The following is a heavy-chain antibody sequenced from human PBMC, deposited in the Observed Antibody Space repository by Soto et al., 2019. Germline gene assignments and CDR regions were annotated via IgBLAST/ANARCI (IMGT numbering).Heavy chain of an antibody. D-gene: IGHD2-2*01. CDR3: ARVCSSTSCYYGMDV. CDR2: IYYSGST. J-gene: IGHJ6*02. CDR1: GGSISSGDYY. Sequence: SETLTLTCTVSGGSISSGDYYWSWVRQPPGKGLEWIGYIYYSGSTYYNPSLKSRVTISVDTSKNQFSLKLSSVTAADTAVYYCARVCSSTSCYYGMDVWGQGTTVTVSS. V-gene: IGHV4-30-4*01.